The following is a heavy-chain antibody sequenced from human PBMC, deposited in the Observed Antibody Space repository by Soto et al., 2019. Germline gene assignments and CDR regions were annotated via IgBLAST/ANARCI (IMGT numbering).Heavy chain of an antibody. J-gene: IGHJ6*03. D-gene: IGHD5-18*01. CDR1: GGSISSYY. CDR2: IYYSGST. Sequence: SETLSLTCTVSGGSISSYYWSWIRQPPGKGLEWIGYIYYSGSTNYNPSLKSRVTISVDTSKNQFSLKLSSVTAADTAVYYCASSVVDTAPDYYYYYMDVWGKGTTVTVSS. CDR3: ASSVVDTAPDYYYYYMDV. V-gene: IGHV4-59*08.